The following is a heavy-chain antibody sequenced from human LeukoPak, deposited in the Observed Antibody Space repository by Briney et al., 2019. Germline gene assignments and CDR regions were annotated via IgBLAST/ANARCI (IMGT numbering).Heavy chain of an antibody. CDR1: GGSISSVDYY. CDR2: IYYSGST. Sequence: PSQTLSLTCTVSGGSISSVDYYWRCIRQPPGKGLEWIGYIYYSGSTYYNPSLKSRVTISVDTSKYQFSLKLRSVTAADTAVYYCARAVVWGSYRPLDYWGQGTLVTVSS. J-gene: IGHJ4*02. CDR3: ARAVVWGSYRPLDY. V-gene: IGHV4-30-4*01. D-gene: IGHD3-16*02.